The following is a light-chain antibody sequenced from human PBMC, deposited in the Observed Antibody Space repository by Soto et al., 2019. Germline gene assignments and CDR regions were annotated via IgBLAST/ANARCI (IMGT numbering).Light chain of an antibody. CDR1: QSISAW. CDR3: QQLFDSPIT. V-gene: IGKV1-5*01. CDR2: AAS. J-gene: IGKJ5*01. Sequence: DIQMTQSPSTLSASIGDRVTITCRASQSISAWLAWYQQKPGEAPTLLIYAASTLESGVPSRFSATVSGTEFSLTITSLQPEDFATYYCQQLFDSPITFGQGTRLEIK.